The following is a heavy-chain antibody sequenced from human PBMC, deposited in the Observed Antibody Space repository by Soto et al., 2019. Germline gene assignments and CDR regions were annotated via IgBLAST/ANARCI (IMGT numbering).Heavy chain of an antibody. CDR1: GGSITNNY. CDR2: SYYSGST. Sequence: SETLSLTCTVSGGSITNNYWSWIRQSPGKGLEWIGCSYYSGSTSYNPSLRSRVTISIDTSKTQFSLRLRSVTAADTAVYYCGRRHNWYNLFDTWGQVTLITVSS. CDR3: GRRHNWYNLFDT. D-gene: IGHD1-1*01. J-gene: IGHJ5*02. V-gene: IGHV4-59*08.